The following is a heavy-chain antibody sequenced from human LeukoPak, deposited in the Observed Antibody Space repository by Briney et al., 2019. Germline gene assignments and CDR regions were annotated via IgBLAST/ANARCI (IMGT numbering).Heavy chain of an antibody. CDR1: GFTFSSYA. D-gene: IGHD6-13*01. J-gene: IGHJ4*02. CDR3: ASGIAAADY. V-gene: IGHV3-30-3*01. CDR2: ISYDGSNK. Sequence: PGGSLRLSCAASGFTFSSYAMHWVRQAPGKGLEWVAVISYDGSNKYYADSVKGRFTISRDNSKNTLYLQMNSLRAEDTAVYYCASGIAAADYWGQGTLVTVSS.